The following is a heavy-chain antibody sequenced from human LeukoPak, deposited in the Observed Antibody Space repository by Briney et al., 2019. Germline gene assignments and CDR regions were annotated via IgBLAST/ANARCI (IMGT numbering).Heavy chain of an antibody. CDR2: INHSGST. CDR3: ARAGYVDYYDSSGSFDAFHI. V-gene: IGHV4-34*01. CDR1: GGSFSGYY. D-gene: IGHD3-22*01. Sequence: SETLSLTCAVYGGSFSGYYWSWIRQPPGKGLEWIGEINHSGSTNYNPSLKSRVTISVDTSKNQFSLKLSSVTAADTAVYYCARAGYVDYYDSSGSFDAFHIWGQGTMVTVSS. J-gene: IGHJ3*02.